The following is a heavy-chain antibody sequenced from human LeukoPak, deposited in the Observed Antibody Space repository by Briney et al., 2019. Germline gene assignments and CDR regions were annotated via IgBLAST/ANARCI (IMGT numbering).Heavy chain of an antibody. V-gene: IGHV1-2*02. CDR2: INPNSGGT. CDR3: ARDTVGGYGMDV. Sequence: APVKVSCKASGYTFTGYYMHWVRQAPGQGLEWMGWINPNSGGTNYAQKFQGRVTMTRDTSISTAYMELSRLRSDDTAVYYCARDTVGGYGMDVWGQGTTVTVSS. D-gene: IGHD3-16*01. J-gene: IGHJ6*02. CDR1: GYTFTGYY.